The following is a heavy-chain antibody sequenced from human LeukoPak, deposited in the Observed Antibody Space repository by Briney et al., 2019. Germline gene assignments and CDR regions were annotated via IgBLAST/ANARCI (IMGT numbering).Heavy chain of an antibody. V-gene: IGHV1-8*01. CDR1: GYSFTTYD. CDR2: VNPNSGNT. CDR3: ARGHSKYGSGSYYDPFDY. J-gene: IGHJ4*02. Sequence: ASVTVSCKASGYSFTTYDINWVRQATGQGLEWMGWVNPNSGNTRYAQKFQGRVTMTRNTSISTAYMELSSLRSEDTAVYYCARGHSKYGSGSYYDPFDYWGQGTLVTVSS. D-gene: IGHD3-10*01.